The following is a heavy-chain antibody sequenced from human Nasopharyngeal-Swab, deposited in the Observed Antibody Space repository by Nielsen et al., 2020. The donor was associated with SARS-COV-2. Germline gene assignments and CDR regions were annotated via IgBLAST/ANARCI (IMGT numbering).Heavy chain of an antibody. Sequence: SGPTLVKPTQTLTLTCTFSGFSLSTSGMCVSWIRQPPGKALEWLALIDWDDDKYYSTSLKTRLTISKDTSKNQVVLTMTNMDPVDTATYYCARMVVAGNRWERGYYYYGMDVWGQGTTVTVSS. CDR1: GFSLSTSGMC. D-gene: IGHD6-19*01. CDR2: IDWDDDK. V-gene: IGHV2-70*01. J-gene: IGHJ6*02. CDR3: ARMVVAGNRWERGYYYYGMDV.